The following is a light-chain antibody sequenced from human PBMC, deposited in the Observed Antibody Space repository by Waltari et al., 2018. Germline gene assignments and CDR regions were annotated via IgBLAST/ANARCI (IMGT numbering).Light chain of an antibody. V-gene: IGLV2-11*01. Sequence: QSALTQPRSVSGTPGQSVTTPCSGTSTDVGGYHYVPWYQHHPGKAPKLIIYDVSKRPSGVPDRFSGSKSGNTASLTISGLQAEDEADYYCCSYAGSYTFVVFGGGTKVTVL. CDR3: CSYAGSYTFVV. J-gene: IGLJ2*01. CDR2: DVS. CDR1: STDVGGYHY.